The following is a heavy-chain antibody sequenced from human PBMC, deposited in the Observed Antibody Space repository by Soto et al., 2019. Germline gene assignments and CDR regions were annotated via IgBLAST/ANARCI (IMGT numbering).Heavy chain of an antibody. Sequence: PGGSLRLCCAASGFTFRSYAMSWVRQAPGKGLEWVSAISGSGGSTYYADSVKGRFTISRDNSKNTLYLQMNSLRAEDTAVYYCAKAPALVTLTLDYWGQGILLTVSS. D-gene: IGHD3-9*01. CDR3: AKAPALVTLTLDY. CDR1: GFTFRSYA. CDR2: ISGSGGST. V-gene: IGHV3-23*01. J-gene: IGHJ4*02.